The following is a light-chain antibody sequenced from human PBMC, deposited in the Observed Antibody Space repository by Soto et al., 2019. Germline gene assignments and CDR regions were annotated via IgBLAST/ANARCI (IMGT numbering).Light chain of an antibody. Sequence: ILLTQSPGTLSLSPWDSASLSCKASLSVSSYLAWYQQKPGQAPRLLLYDASYRATGIPARFIGSGSGTDFTLTISSLEPEDFAVYYCQQRQYWPPITFGQGTRLEIK. CDR2: DAS. V-gene: IGKV3-11*01. CDR3: QQRQYWPPIT. J-gene: IGKJ5*01. CDR1: LSVSSY.